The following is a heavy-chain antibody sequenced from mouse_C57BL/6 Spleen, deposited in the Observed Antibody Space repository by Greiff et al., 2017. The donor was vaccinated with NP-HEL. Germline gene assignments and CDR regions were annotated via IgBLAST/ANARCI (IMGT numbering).Heavy chain of an antibody. CDR1: GYAFSSSW. Sequence: QVQLQQSGPELVKPGASVKISCKASGYAFSSSWMNWVKQRPGKGLEWIGRIYPGDGDTNYNGKFKGKATLTADQSSSTAYMQLSSLTSEDSAVYFCARFTDYFDYWGQGTTLTVSS. J-gene: IGHJ2*01. V-gene: IGHV1-82*01. CDR2: IYPGDGDT. CDR3: ARFTDYFDY.